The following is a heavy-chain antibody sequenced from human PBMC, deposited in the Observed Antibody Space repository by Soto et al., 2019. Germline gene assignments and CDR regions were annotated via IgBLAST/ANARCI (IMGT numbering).Heavy chain of an antibody. CDR2: INPSGGST. CDR3: ARDAPYHSSSYVSAF. CDR1: GYTITFRY. D-gene: IGHD3-22*01. J-gene: IGHJ4*02. Sequence: ACCKASGYTITFRYMQWARHSPGQGLEWMGIINPSGGSTSYAHKFHGRVTMTRATSTSTVYMELSSVRSEDTAVYYCARDAPYHSSSYVSAFWGQGTLVLVS. V-gene: IGHV1-46*01.